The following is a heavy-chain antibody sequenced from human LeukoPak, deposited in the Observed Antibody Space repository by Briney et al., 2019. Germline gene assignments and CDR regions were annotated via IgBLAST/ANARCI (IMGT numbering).Heavy chain of an antibody. J-gene: IGHJ6*03. CDR3: AREGCGDSSYSCYYYYMDV. CDR2: ISYDGSNK. V-gene: IGHV3-30*04. D-gene: IGHD2-15*01. CDR1: GFTFSSYA. Sequence: GRSLRLSCAASGFTFSSYAMHWVRQAPGKGLEGVAVISYDGSNKYYADSVKGRFTISRDNSKNTLYLQMNSLRSDDTAVYYCAREGCGDSSYSCYYYYMDVWGKGTTVTVSS.